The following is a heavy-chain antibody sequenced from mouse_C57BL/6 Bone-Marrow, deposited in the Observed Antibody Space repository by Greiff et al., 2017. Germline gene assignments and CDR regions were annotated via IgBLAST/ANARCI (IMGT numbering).Heavy chain of an antibody. V-gene: IGHV1-55*01. J-gene: IGHJ4*01. CDR1: GYTFTSHW. Sequence: QVLLLQPGAELVKPGASVKMSCKASGYTFTSHWITWVKQRPGQGLEWIGDIYPGSGSTYYNEKFKSKATLTVDTSSSTAYMQHSSLTSEDSAVYYCANRDYYGSPGWGQGTSVTVSS. CDR3: ANRDYYGSPG. CDR2: IYPGSGST. D-gene: IGHD1-1*01.